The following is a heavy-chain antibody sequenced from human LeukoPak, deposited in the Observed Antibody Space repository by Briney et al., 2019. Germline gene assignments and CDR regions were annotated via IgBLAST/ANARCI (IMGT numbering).Heavy chain of an antibody. CDR2: IYTSGST. Sequence: SEPLSLTCTVSGGSISSGSYYWSWIRQPAGKGLEWIGRIYTSGSTNYNPSLKSRVTISVDTSKNQFSLKLSSVTAADTAVYYCARSYSYGSYYWGQGTLVTVSS. CDR3: ARSYSYGSYY. J-gene: IGHJ4*02. V-gene: IGHV4-61*02. D-gene: IGHD5-18*01. CDR1: GGSISSGSYY.